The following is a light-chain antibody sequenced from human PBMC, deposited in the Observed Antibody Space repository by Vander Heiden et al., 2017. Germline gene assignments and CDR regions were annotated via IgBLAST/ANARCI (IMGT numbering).Light chain of an antibody. CDR1: QSVLSSSNNKNY. CDR2: WAS. J-gene: IGKJ1*01. CDR3: QQYYNSPRT. V-gene: IGKV4-1*01. Sequence: DIVMTQSPDSLAVSLGERATIPRKSSQSVLSSSNNKNYLTWFQQKPGQPPKLLIYWASTRESGVPDRFSGSGSGTDFTLTISSLQAEDFAVYYCQQYYNSPRTFGQGTKVEIK.